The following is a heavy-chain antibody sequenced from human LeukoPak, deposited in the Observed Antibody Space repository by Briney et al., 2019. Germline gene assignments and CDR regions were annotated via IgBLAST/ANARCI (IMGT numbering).Heavy chain of an antibody. CDR1: GFTFSRYA. CDR3: AKAPVTTCSGAYCYPFDY. Sequence: GGSLRLFCAASGFTFSRYAMTWVRQAPGKGLEWVSAISVSGNTYHADSVKGRFTISRDSSKNTLYLQMNRLRAEDAAVYYCAKAPVTTCSGAYCYPFDYWGQGTLVTVSS. D-gene: IGHD2-21*01. V-gene: IGHV3-23*01. CDR2: ISVSGNT. J-gene: IGHJ4*02.